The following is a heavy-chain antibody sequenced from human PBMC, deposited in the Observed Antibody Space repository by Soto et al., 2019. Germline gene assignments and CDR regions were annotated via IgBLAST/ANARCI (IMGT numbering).Heavy chain of an antibody. CDR2: ISAYNGNT. CDR1: GYTFTSYG. V-gene: IGHV1-18*01. J-gene: IGHJ6*02. D-gene: IGHD4-17*01. CDR3: ARIGLGGYGDYYGMDV. Sequence: ASVKVSCKASGYTFTSYGISWVRQAPGQGLEWMGWISAYNGNTNYAQKLQGRVTMTTDTSTSTAYMELRSLRSDDTAVYYCARIGLGGYGDYYGMDVWGQGTTVTVSS.